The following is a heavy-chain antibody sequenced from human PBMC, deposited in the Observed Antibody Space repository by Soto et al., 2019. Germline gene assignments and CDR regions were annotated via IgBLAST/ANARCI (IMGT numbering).Heavy chain of an antibody. CDR3: AREQQLASRYYYGMDV. V-gene: IGHV1-69*04. Sequence: ASVKVSCKASGGTFSSYAISWVRQAPGQGLEWMGRIIPILGIANYAQKFQGRVTITADKSTSTAYMELSSLRSEDTAVYYCAREQQLASRYYYGMDVWGQGTTVTVSS. J-gene: IGHJ6*02. CDR2: IIPILGIA. CDR1: GGTFSSYA. D-gene: IGHD6-13*01.